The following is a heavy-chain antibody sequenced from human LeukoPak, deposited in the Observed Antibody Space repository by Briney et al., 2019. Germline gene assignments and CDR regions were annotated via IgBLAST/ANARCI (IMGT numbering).Heavy chain of an antibody. J-gene: IGHJ3*02. D-gene: IGHD3-22*01. Sequence: GEALKISCKASGYTFTDYWIGWVRQMPGKGLEWMGIIGPVDFRAMYSPSFQGQVTISVDKSITTPYLQWDSLKASDTAMYYCARHTAMAVVAHDAFDRWGQGTMVTVAP. CDR1: GYTFTDYW. CDR3: ARHTAMAVVAHDAFDR. CDR2: IGPVDFRA. V-gene: IGHV5-51*01.